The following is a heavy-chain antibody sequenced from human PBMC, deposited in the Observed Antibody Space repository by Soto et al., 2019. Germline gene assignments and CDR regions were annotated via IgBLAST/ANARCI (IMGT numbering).Heavy chain of an antibody. CDR1: GFTFSSYA. CDR3: AKDPAIFGVVIYYFDY. CDR2: ISGSGGST. Sequence: EGSLRLSCAASGFTFSSYAMSWVRQAPGKGLEWVSAISGSGGSTYYADSGKGRFTICRDNSKNTLYLQMNSLRAEDTAVYYCAKDPAIFGVVIYYFDYWGQGTLVTVSS. J-gene: IGHJ4*02. D-gene: IGHD3-3*01. V-gene: IGHV3-23*01.